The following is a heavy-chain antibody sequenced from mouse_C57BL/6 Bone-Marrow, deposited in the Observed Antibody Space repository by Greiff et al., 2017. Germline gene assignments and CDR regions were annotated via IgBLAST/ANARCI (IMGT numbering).Heavy chain of an antibody. Sequence: QVQLQQPGAELVKPGASVKLSCKASGYTFTSYWMHWVKQRPGQGLEWIGMIHPNSGSTNYNEKFKSKATLTVDKSSSTAYMQLSSLTSEDSAVYYCARSAMHAYDGVAWFAYWGQGTLVTVSA. CDR2: IHPNSGST. J-gene: IGHJ3*01. D-gene: IGHD2-2*01. CDR3: ARSAMHAYDGVAWFAY. V-gene: IGHV1-64*01. CDR1: GYTFTSYW.